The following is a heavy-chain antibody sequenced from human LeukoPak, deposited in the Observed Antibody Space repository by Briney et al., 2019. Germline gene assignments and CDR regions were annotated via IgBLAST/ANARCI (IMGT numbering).Heavy chain of an antibody. Sequence: ASVKVSYKASGYTFTGYYMHWLRQAPGQGLEWMGRINPNSGGTNYAQKFQGRVTMTRDTSISTAYMELSRLRSDDTAVYYCARWDLRRLQFSGAVAFDIWGQGTMVTVSS. CDR3: ARWDLRRLQFSGAVAFDI. D-gene: IGHD5-24*01. J-gene: IGHJ3*02. CDR1: GYTFTGYY. CDR2: INPNSGGT. V-gene: IGHV1-2*06.